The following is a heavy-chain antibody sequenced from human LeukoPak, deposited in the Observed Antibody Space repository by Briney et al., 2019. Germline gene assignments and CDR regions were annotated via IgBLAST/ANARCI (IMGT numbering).Heavy chain of an antibody. V-gene: IGHV4-39*07. J-gene: IGHJ4*02. CDR2: IYYGGGP. D-gene: IGHD2-2*02. CDR1: GASISSDNYF. Sequence: PSETLSLTCTVSGASISSDNYFWAWIRQPPGKALEWIGNIYYGGGPYYSPSLNSRVTMSVDTSKSQFSLWLSSVTAADTAMYYCARSSDCSRASCYTSYFDSWGQGNLVTVSS. CDR3: ARSSDCSRASCYTSYFDS.